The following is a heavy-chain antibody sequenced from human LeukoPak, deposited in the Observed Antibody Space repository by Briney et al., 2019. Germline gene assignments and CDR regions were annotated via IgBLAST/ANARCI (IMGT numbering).Heavy chain of an antibody. CDR1: GGTFSSYA. CDR2: INPSSGST. CDR3: ARAPPSQRELPDH. J-gene: IGHJ4*02. V-gene: IGHV1-46*01. Sequence: ASVKVSCKASGGTFSSYAISWVRQAPGQGLEWMGIINPSSGSTSYAQKFQGRVTMTRDMSTSTVYMELSSLRSEDTAVYYCARAPPSQRELPDHWGQGTLVTVSS. D-gene: IGHD1-26*01.